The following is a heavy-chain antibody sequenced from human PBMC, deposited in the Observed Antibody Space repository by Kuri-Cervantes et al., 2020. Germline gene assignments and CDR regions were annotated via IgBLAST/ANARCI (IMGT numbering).Heavy chain of an antibody. CDR1: GYTFTSYG. CDR2: ISAYNGNT. Sequence: ASVKVSCKASGYTFTSYGISWVRQAPGQGLEWMGWISAYNGNTNYAQKLQGRVTMTTDTSTSTAYMELRSLRSDDTAVYYCATVKAYYDILTGYYSENYYFDYWGQGTLVTVSS. J-gene: IGHJ4*02. D-gene: IGHD3-9*01. CDR3: ATVKAYYDILTGYYSENYYFDY. V-gene: IGHV1-18*01.